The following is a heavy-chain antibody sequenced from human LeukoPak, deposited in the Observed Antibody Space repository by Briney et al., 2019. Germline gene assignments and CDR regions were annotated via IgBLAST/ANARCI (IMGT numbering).Heavy chain of an antibody. Sequence: GESLKISCTGSGYSFATYWIAWVRQMPGKGLEWMGIIYPADSNTRYSPSFKGQATISADKSNNTAYLQWSSLKASDTAMYFCARLYSILSPFDPWGQGTLVTVSS. CDR2: IYPADSNT. V-gene: IGHV5-51*01. CDR3: ARLYSILSPFDP. CDR1: GYSFATYW. D-gene: IGHD2-21*01. J-gene: IGHJ5*02.